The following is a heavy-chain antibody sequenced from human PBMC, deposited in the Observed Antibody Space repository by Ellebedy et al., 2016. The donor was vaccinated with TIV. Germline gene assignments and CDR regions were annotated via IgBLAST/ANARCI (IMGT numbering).Heavy chain of an antibody. J-gene: IGHJ5*02. CDR2: VTAYNRDT. CDR3: AKGAMALS. V-gene: IGHV1-18*04. CDR1: GYTFTSNG. D-gene: IGHD5-24*01. Sequence: AASVKVTCKTSGYTFTSNGITWVRHPPGQGRQWLGWVTAYNRDTYYAQNFLGRVTFTTDTYSSTAYLELRSLESNDTGVYYCAKGAMALSWGQGTLVTVSS.